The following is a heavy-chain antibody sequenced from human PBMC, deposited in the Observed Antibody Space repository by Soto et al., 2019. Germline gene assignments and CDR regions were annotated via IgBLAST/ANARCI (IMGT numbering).Heavy chain of an antibody. Sequence: PGESLKISCKGSGYSFAGYWITWVRQKPGKGLEWMGRIDPSDSQTHYSPSFRGNVTISVTKSITTVFLQWSSLRASDTAMYYCARQIYDSDTGPNFQYSFDSWGQGTPVTVSS. CDR1: GYSFAGYW. CDR2: IDPSDSQT. D-gene: IGHD3-22*01. CDR3: ARQIYDSDTGPNFQYSFDS. J-gene: IGHJ4*02. V-gene: IGHV5-10-1*01.